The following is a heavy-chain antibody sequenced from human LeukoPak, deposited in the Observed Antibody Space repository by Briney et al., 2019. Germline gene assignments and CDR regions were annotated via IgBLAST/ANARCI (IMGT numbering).Heavy chain of an antibody. J-gene: IGHJ5*02. D-gene: IGHD3-22*01. CDR3: AKGAGGVDYYDSSGYYGT. CDR1: GGTFSSYT. V-gene: IGHV1-69*02. Sequence: SVKVSCKASGGTFSSYTISWVRQAPGQGLEWMGRIIPILGIANYAQKFQGRVTITADKSTSTAYMELSSLRSEDMAVYYCAKGAGGVDYYDSSGYYGTWGQGTLSPSPQ. CDR2: IIPILGIA.